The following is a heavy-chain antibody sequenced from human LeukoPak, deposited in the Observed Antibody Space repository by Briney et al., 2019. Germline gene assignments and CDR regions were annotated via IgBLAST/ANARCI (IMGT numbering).Heavy chain of an antibody. CDR2: IYYSGST. CDR3: ARHVSINMVRGVHMYNWFDP. Sequence: SETLSLTCTVSGGSISSSSYYWVWIPQPPGKGLEWIGSIYYSGSTYYNPSLKSRVTISVDTSKNQFSLELSSVTAADTAVYYCARHVSINMVRGVHMYNWFDPWGQGTLVTVSS. D-gene: IGHD3-10*01. CDR1: GGSISSSSYY. J-gene: IGHJ5*02. V-gene: IGHV4-39*01.